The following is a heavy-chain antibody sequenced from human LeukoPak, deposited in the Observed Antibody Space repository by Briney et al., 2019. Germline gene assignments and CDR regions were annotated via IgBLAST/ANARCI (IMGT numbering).Heavy chain of an antibody. Sequence: PGRSLRLSCAASGFTLSSYAMHWVRQAPGKGLEWVAVISYDGSNKYYADSVKGRFTISRDNSKNTLYLQMNSLRAEDTAVYYCASADTAMVTRAWGQGTLVTVSS. J-gene: IGHJ5*02. CDR3: ASADTAMVTRA. CDR2: ISYDGSNK. V-gene: IGHV3-30*04. CDR1: GFTLSSYA. D-gene: IGHD5-18*01.